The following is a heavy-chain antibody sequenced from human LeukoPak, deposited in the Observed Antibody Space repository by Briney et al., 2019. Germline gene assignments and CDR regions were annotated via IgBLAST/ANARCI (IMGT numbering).Heavy chain of an antibody. CDR3: ARDGYYYDSSGYYYPDY. Sequence: GGSLRLSCAASGFTFSSYSMNWVRQAPGKGLEWVSSISSSSSYIYYADSVKGRFTISRDNAKNSLYLQMNSLRAEDTAVYYCARDGYYYDSSGYYYPDYWGQGTLDTVSS. CDR2: ISSSSSYI. V-gene: IGHV3-21*01. D-gene: IGHD3-22*01. J-gene: IGHJ4*02. CDR1: GFTFSSYS.